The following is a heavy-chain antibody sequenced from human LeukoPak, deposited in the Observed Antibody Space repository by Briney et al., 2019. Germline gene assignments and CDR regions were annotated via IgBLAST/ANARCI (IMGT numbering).Heavy chain of an antibody. D-gene: IGHD3-3*01. V-gene: IGHV3-21*01. CDR2: ISSSSSYI. CDR1: GFTFSSYS. J-gene: IGHJ4*02. CDR3: XRDEXLRFLEWLFPFDY. Sequence: GGSLRLSCAASGFTFSSYSMNWVRQAPGKGLEWVSSISSSSSYIYYADSVKGRFTISRDNAKNSLYLQMNSLRAEDTAVYYXXRDEXLRFLEWLFPFDYWGQGTLVTVSS.